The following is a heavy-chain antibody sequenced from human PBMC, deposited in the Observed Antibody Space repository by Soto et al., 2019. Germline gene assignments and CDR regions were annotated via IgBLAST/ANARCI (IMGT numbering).Heavy chain of an antibody. Sequence: EVQLVESGGGVVKPGGSLRLSCAASGFTFSSYTMNWVRQAPGKGLEWVSSISSGSSYIYYAGSVKGRFSISRDNAQNSLFLQMSSLRAEDSAVYYCARDILSGGAYPDSWGQGTKVTVSS. V-gene: IGHV3-21*01. CDR2: ISSGSSYI. CDR1: GFTFSSYT. CDR3: ARDILSGGAYPDS. D-gene: IGHD3-10*01. J-gene: IGHJ5*01.